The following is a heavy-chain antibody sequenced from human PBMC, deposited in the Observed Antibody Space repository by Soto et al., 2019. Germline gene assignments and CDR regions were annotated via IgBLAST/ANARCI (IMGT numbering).Heavy chain of an antibody. CDR1: GFSFRSYG. CDR2: ISYDGSNQ. Sequence: QVHLVESGGGVVQPGTSLRLSCEASGFSFRSYGLHWVRQAPGKGLEWIGLISYDGSNQFYADSVRGRLTISRHNSNNSLYLQMTSLRVDDSAVYFWAQDLFLGGSHPNWFAPWGDGTLVTVSS. J-gene: IGHJ5*02. V-gene: IGHV3-30*03. CDR3: AQDLFLGGSHPNWFAP. D-gene: IGHD1-26*01.